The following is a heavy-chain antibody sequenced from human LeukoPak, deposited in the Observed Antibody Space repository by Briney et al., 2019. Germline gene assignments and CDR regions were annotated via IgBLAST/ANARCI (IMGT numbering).Heavy chain of an antibody. V-gene: IGHV4-59*08. CDR2: IYYSGST. CDR1: GGSISSYY. J-gene: IGHJ5*02. CDR3: ARLPTRYNWFDP. Sequence: SETLSLTCTVSGGSISSYYWSWIRQPPGKGLEGIGYIYYSGSTNYNPSLKSRVTISVDTSKNQFSLKLSSVTAADTAVYYCARLPTRYNWFDPWGQGTLVTVSS. D-gene: IGHD5-24*01.